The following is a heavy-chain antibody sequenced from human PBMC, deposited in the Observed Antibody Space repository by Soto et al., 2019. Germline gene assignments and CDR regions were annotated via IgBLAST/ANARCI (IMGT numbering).Heavy chain of an antibody. D-gene: IGHD3-22*01. CDR2: IIPIFGTA. CDR1: GGTFSSYA. CDR3: ARVAADYYDSSCYYYTNYFDS. J-gene: IGHJ4*02. V-gene: IGHV1-69*01. Sequence: QVQLVQSGAEVKKPGSSVKVSCKASGGTFSSYAISWVRQAPGQGLEWMGGIIPIFGTANYAQKFQGRVTITADESTSTAYMELSSLRSEDTAVYYCARVAADYYDSSCYYYTNYFDSWGQGTLVTVSS.